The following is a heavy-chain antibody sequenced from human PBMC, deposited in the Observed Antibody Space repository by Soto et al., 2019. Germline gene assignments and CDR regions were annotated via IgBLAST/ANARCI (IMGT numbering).Heavy chain of an antibody. D-gene: IGHD6-13*01. Sequence: GGSLRLSCAASGFTLSSYVMHWVRQAPGKGLEWVAVISYDGSNKYYADSVKGRFTISRDNSKNTLYLQMNSLRAEDTAVYYCATDSSSWPSFLDYWGQGTLVTVSS. CDR3: ATDSSSWPSFLDY. CDR1: GFTLSSYV. CDR2: ISYDGSNK. V-gene: IGHV3-30*03. J-gene: IGHJ4*02.